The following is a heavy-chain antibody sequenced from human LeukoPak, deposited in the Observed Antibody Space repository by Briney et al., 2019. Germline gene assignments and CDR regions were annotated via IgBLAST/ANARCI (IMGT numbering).Heavy chain of an antibody. V-gene: IGHV1-2*02. CDR1: GYTFTVYY. Sequence: ASVKVSCEAPGYTFTVYYIHWVRQAPGQGREWVGWSNHNSCGTSYAEKFQGRAATTKDTSISTAYMELSRLRSDDTAVYDCARDHCSGGSCSTEDWGQGTLVTVSS. J-gene: IGHJ4*02. D-gene: IGHD2-15*01. CDR2: SNHNSCGT. CDR3: ARDHCSGGSCSTED.